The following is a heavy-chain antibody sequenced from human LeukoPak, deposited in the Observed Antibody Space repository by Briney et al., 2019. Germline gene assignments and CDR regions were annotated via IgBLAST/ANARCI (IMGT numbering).Heavy chain of an antibody. CDR1: GFTFSSYW. CDR2: INTDGSST. J-gene: IGHJ4*02. V-gene: IGHV3-74*01. D-gene: IGHD2-2*02. CDR3: AKDEGLVVPAAIIDY. Sequence: PGGSLRLSCAASGFTFSSYWMHWVRQAPGKGLVWVSRINTDGSSTSYADSVKGRFTISRDNSKNTLYLQMNSLRAEDTAVYYCAKDEGLVVPAAIIDYWGQGTLVTVSS.